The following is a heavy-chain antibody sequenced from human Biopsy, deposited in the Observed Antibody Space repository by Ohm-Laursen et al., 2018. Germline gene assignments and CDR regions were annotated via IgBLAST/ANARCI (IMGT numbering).Heavy chain of an antibody. J-gene: IGHJ4*02. CDR2: INPILGIL. V-gene: IGHV1-69*04. Sequence: SVKVSCKTSGYAFDTDGITGVRQAPGQGLEWVGRINPILGILDYAQRLKDRVTITADKSTNTAYMQPSRLTSEDTAFYYCASLYSGTYVGSDYWGQGTLVTVSS. CDR3: ASLYSGTYVGSDY. D-gene: IGHD1-26*01. CDR1: GYAFDTDG.